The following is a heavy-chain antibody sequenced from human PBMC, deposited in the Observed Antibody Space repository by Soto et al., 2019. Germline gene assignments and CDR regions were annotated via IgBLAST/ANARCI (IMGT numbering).Heavy chain of an antibody. Sequence: QVQLVQSGAEVKKPGASVKVSCKASGYTFTSYYMHWVRQAPGQGLEWMGIINPSGGSTSYAQKFQGRVTMTRDTSTSTVYMELSSLRSEDTAVYYCAGGRGDIVVVVAGLYYWGQGTLVTVSS. J-gene: IGHJ4*02. V-gene: IGHV1-46*03. CDR2: INPSGGST. CDR3: AGGRGDIVVVVAGLYY. CDR1: GYTFTSYY. D-gene: IGHD2-15*01.